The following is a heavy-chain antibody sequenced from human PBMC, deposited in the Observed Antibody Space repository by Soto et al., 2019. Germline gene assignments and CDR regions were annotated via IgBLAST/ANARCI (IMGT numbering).Heavy chain of an antibody. Sequence: QAQVVQSGAEVRKPGSSVKLSCKASEGTFNSYAIAWVRQAPGQGLEWMGGIIPYYNTLNYAQKFQDRVTITAYDSTNTVYMELSSLRSDDTAVYFCVSGASRWYPYFFDSWAQGTLVTVSS. CDR2: IIPYYNTL. V-gene: IGHV1-69*01. CDR3: VSGASRWYPYFFDS. J-gene: IGHJ4*02. D-gene: IGHD6-13*01. CDR1: EGTFNSYA.